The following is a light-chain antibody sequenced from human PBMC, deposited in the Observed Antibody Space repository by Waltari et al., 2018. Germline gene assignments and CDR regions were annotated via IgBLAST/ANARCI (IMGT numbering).Light chain of an antibody. Sequence: SYVLTQPPSESVAPGKTARITCGGKNIGSKSVHWYQQKPGQAPVLVIYYDSDRPSGIPERCSGTRSGNTASRTIGRAEAGDEADYYCQVWDSSSDHVVFGGGTKLTVL. CDR1: NIGSKS. CDR3: QVWDSSSDHVV. J-gene: IGLJ2*01. CDR2: YDS. V-gene: IGLV3-21*04.